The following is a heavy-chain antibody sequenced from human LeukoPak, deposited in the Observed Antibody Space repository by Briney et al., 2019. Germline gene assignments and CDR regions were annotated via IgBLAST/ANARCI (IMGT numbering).Heavy chain of an antibody. CDR3: ARRRGYSHFDY. V-gene: IGHV4-39*02. CDR1: GGSITSSSDY. D-gene: IGHD2-15*01. Sequence: SETLSLTCTVSGGSITSSSDYCGWIRQPPGKGLEWIGNIYYSGSTYYNPSLKSRVTMSVDTSKNHFSLKLSSLTAADTAVYYCARRRGYSHFDYWGHVTLVTVSS. J-gene: IGHJ4*01. CDR2: IYYSGST.